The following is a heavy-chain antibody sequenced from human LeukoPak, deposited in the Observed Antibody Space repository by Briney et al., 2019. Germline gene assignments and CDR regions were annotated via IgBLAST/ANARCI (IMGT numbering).Heavy chain of an antibody. D-gene: IGHD3-22*01. CDR1: GDSISSGSH. CDR3: ARGLGMGHDSSGSDWFDS. CDR2: ISHSGTT. J-gene: IGHJ5*01. Sequence: SETLSLTCTVSGDSISSGSHWGWLRQPPGKGLEWIGCISHSGTTYYNPSLKSRVTISVDTSKNQFSLKLTSVTAADTAVYYCARGLGMGHDSSGSDWFDSWGQGTLVTVSS. V-gene: IGHV4-38-2*02.